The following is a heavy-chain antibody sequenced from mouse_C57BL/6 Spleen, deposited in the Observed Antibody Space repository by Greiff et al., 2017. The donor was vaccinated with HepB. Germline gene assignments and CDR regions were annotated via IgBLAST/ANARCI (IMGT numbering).Heavy chain of an antibody. D-gene: IGHD1-1*01. CDR2: ISNGGGST. CDR1: GFTFSDYY. CDR3: ARHHYYGSSYLDY. J-gene: IGHJ2*01. V-gene: IGHV5-12*01. Sequence: EVHLVESGGGLVQPGGSLKLSCAASGFTFSDYYMYWVRQTPEKRLEWVAYISNGGGSTYYPDTVKGRFTISRYNAKNTLYLQMSRLKSEDTAMYYCARHHYYGSSYLDYWGQGTTLTVSS.